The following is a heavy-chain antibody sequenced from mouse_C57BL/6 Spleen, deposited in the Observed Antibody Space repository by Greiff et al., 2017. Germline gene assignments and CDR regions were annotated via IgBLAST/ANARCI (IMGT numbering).Heavy chain of an antibody. CDR2: IHPHSGST. CDR3: AQTAQANYAMDY. Sequence: QVQLQQPGAELVKPGASVKLSCKASGYTFTSYWMHWVKQRPGQGLEWIGMIHPHSGSTNYNEKFKSKATLTVDKSSSTAYMQLSSLTSEDSAVYYCAQTAQANYAMDYWGQGTSVTVSS. V-gene: IGHV1-64*01. J-gene: IGHJ4*01. D-gene: IGHD3-2*02. CDR1: GYTFTSYW.